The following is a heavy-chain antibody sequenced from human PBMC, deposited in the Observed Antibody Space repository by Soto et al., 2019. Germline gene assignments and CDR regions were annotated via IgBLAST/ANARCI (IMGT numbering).Heavy chain of an antibody. J-gene: IGHJ6*02. Sequence: LRLSCAASGFTFSDYSMSWIRRAPGKGLEWVSYITYSVSTIYSADSVKGRFTISRDDAKNSLYLQMNSLRAEDTAVYYCARGLSITHYGMDVWGQGTTVTVSS. CDR2: ITYSVSTI. CDR1: GFTFSDYS. CDR3: ARGLSITHYGMDV. V-gene: IGHV3-11*01.